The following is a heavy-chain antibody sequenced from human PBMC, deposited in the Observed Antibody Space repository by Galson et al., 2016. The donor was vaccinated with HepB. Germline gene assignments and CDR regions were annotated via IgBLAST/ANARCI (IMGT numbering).Heavy chain of an antibody. J-gene: IGHJ2*01. CDR3: ARETHRDWYFDL. CDR1: GGSVSSGSYY. V-gene: IGHV4-61*01. Sequence: SETLSLTCTVSGGSVSSGSYYWTWIRQPPGKRLEWIGYIYYSGSTKYNSSLKSRVTISVDTSKDQFSLKLNSVSAADTAIYYCARETHRDWYFDLWGRGTLVTVSS. CDR2: IYYSGST.